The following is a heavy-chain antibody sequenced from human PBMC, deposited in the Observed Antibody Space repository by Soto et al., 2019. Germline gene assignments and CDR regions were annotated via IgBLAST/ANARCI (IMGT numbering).Heavy chain of an antibody. V-gene: IGHV4-61*01. Sequence: QVQLQESGPGLVKPSETLSLTCTVSGASVSSGNYYWSWIRQPPGKGLECIGYISYSGSTNYNPSLQSRGTISIDTSKNHFSLKLSSVTAADTAVYYCARGSGSYYAYWGQGTLVTVSS. CDR3: ARGSGSYYAY. CDR1: GASVSSGNYY. J-gene: IGHJ4*02. CDR2: ISYSGST. D-gene: IGHD1-26*01.